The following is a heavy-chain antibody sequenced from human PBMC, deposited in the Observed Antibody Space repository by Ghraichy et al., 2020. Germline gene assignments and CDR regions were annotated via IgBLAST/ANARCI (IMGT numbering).Heavy chain of an antibody. D-gene: IGHD6-19*01. CDR1: GFTFSNYA. Sequence: GGSLRLSCAASGFTFSNYAMNWVRQAPGKGLEWVSVISGSGDNTYYADSVKGRFTISRDNSKNTLYLQMNSLRAEDTAVYYCAKRADSGDWYGQDYWGQGTLGTVSS. CDR3: AKRADSGDWYGQDY. CDR2: ISGSGDNT. J-gene: IGHJ4*02. V-gene: IGHV3-23*01.